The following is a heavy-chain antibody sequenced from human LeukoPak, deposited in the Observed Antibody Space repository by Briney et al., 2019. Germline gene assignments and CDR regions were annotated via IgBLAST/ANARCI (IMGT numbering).Heavy chain of an antibody. CDR2: ISGSGGST. J-gene: IGHJ4*02. CDR3: AKSSKYYYDSSLDY. Sequence: GGSLRLSCAASGFTFSSYAMSWVRQAPGKGLEWVSAISGSGGSTYYADSVKGRFTISRDNSKNTLYLQMNSLRAEDTAVYYCAKSSKYYYDSSLDYWGQGTLVTVSS. CDR1: GFTFSSYA. D-gene: IGHD3-22*01. V-gene: IGHV3-23*01.